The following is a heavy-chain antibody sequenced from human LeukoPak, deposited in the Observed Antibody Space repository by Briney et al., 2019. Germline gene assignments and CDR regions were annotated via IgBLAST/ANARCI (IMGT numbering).Heavy chain of an antibody. J-gene: IGHJ1*01. CDR3: ARGSAMLVYAIGLYFQH. CDR2: ISAYNGNT. CDR1: GYTFTSYG. Sequence: GASVKVSCKASGYTFTSYGISWVRQAPGQGLEWMGWISAYNGNTNYAQKLRGRVTMTTDTSTSTAYMELRSLRSEDTAVYYCARGSAMLVYAIGLYFQHWGQGTLVTVSS. V-gene: IGHV1-18*01. D-gene: IGHD2-8*01.